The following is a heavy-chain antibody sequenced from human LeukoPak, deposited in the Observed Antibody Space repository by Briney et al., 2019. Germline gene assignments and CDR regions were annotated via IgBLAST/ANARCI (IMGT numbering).Heavy chain of an antibody. CDR1: GYTFSGYY. CDR3: AREAYDSGNFRTDYYYMDV. Sequence: GASVKVSCKASGYTFSGYYMHWVRQPPGQGLEWMGWINPNSGGTNYAQKFQGRVTMTRDTSISTAYMELSRLRSDDTAVYYCAREAYDSGNFRTDYYYMDVWGIGTTVTVSS. V-gene: IGHV1-2*02. CDR2: INPNSGGT. D-gene: IGHD3-10*01. J-gene: IGHJ6*03.